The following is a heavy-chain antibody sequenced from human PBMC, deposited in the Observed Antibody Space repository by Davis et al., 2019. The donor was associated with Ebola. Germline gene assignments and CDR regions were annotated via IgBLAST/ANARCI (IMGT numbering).Heavy chain of an antibody. CDR2: IDPYSGGT. Sequence: AASVKVSCKASGYNFRAYSVHWVRQVPGAGLEWMGRIDPYSGGTNYAQKFQGWVTMTRDTSISTAYMELTSDDTAVYYCARGGTGYVYAFEYWGQGSLVSVSS. J-gene: IGHJ4*02. D-gene: IGHD5-12*01. CDR1: GYNFRAYS. V-gene: IGHV1-2*04. CDR3: ARGGTGYVYAFEY.